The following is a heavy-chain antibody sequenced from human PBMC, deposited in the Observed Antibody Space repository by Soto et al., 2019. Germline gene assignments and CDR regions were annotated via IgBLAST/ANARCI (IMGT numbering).Heavy chain of an antibody. CDR3: AKTRIYDYLWGSYRPFDY. CDR1: GFTFSSYA. D-gene: IGHD3-16*02. V-gene: IGHV3-23*01. Sequence: EVQLLESGGGLVQPGGSLRLSCAASGFTFSSYAMSWVRQAPGKGLEWVSAISGSGGSTYYADSVKGRFTISRDNSKNPLYRQMKRLRAEDTAVYYCAKTRIYDYLWGSYRPFDYWGQGTLVTVSS. CDR2: ISGSGGST. J-gene: IGHJ4*02.